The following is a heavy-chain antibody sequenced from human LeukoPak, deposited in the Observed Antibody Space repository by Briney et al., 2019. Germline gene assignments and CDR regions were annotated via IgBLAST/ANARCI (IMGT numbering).Heavy chain of an antibody. CDR3: ARVMGTYCGGDCYSGFDY. D-gene: IGHD2-21*01. V-gene: IGHV1-2*02. J-gene: IGHJ4*02. CDR1: GYTFTGYY. Sequence: ASVKVSCKASGYTFTGYYMHWVRQAPGQGPEWIGWINPNSGGTNYAQKFQGRVTMTRDTSISTAYMELSRLRSDDTAVYYCARVMGTYCGGDCYSGFDYWGQGTLVTVSS. CDR2: INPNSGGT.